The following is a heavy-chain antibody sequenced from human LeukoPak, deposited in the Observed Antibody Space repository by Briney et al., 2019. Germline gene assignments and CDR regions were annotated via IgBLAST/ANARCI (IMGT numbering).Heavy chain of an antibody. V-gene: IGHV3-33*06. Sequence: GGSLRLSCGASGFTFSRYGMHWVRQAPGKGLEWVAIIWYDGSNKYYADSVKGRFTISRDNSKNTLYLQMNSLRAEDTAVYYCAKDGITMVRGVIVNWGQGTLVTVSS. CDR2: IWYDGSNK. D-gene: IGHD3-10*01. CDR1: GFTFSRYG. CDR3: AKDGITMVRGVIVN. J-gene: IGHJ4*02.